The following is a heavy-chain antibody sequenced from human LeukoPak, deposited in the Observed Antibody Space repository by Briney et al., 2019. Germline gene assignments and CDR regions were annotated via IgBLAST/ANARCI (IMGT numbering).Heavy chain of an antibody. J-gene: IGHJ6*03. Sequence: ASVKVSCKAFGYTFTSNYMHWVRQAPGQGPEWMGVISPSGGSTTYAQKFQGRVTLTRGMSTSTDYLELSSLRSEDTAVYYCARGGWFGEFPYYMDVWGKGTTVTVSS. D-gene: IGHD3-10*01. CDR2: ISPSGGST. CDR3: ARGGWFGEFPYYMDV. V-gene: IGHV1-46*01. CDR1: GYTFTSNY.